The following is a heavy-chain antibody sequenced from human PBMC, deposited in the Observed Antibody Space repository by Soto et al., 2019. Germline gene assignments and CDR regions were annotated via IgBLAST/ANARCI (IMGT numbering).Heavy chain of an antibody. Sequence: SETLSLTCAVYGGSFSDYYWSWIRQPPGKGLEWIGEINQSGSTNYNPSLKSRVTISVDTSKNQFSMKLSSVTAADTAVYYCARGRVGGSNWNWCDPWGQGTLATDS. CDR3: ARGRVGGSNWNWCDP. CDR2: INQSGST. D-gene: IGHD1-26*01. V-gene: IGHV4-34*01. J-gene: IGHJ5*02. CDR1: GGSFSDYY.